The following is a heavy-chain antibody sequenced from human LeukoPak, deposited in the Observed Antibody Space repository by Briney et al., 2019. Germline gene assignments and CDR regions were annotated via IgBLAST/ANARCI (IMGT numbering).Heavy chain of an antibody. V-gene: IGHV3-11*03. CDR3: ARSYNRVVLLYY. D-gene: IGHD3-10*01. CDR2: ISTGSSST. Sequence: KPGGSLRLSCVASGFTFSDYYMSWIRQAPGKGLEWVSYISTGSSSTDYADSVKGRFTISRDNAKNSLYLQMNSLRAEDTAVYYCARSYNRVVLLYYWGQGTLVTVSS. J-gene: IGHJ4*02. CDR1: GFTFSDYY.